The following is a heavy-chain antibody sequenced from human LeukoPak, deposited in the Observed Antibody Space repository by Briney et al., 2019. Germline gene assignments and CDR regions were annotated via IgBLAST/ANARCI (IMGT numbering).Heavy chain of an antibody. CDR2: IHTSASTT. CDR3: AKWFPGNMDV. D-gene: IGHD3-22*01. Sequence: GGSLRLSCEASGFTFNRYEFIWVRQAPGKGLEWVSYIHTSASTTHYADSVRGRFSISRDNAKSSLYLQMNSLRAEDTAVYYCAKWFPGNMDVWGKGTTVTVSS. CDR1: GFTFNRYE. J-gene: IGHJ6*04. V-gene: IGHV3-48*03.